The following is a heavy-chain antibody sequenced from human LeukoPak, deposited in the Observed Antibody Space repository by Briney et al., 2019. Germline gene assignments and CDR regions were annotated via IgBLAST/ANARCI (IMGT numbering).Heavy chain of an antibody. D-gene: IGHD3-10*01. V-gene: IGHV1-69*06. J-gene: IGHJ3*01. CDR3: AGDPPGTPVGFDV. CDR2: ITPLSATP. CDR1: AGTFNRYA. Sequence: SVKASCKASAGTFNRYAISWARQAPGQGLEWMGRITPLSATPSQSQWIQGRVTITADISTNTVYLDLSSLRSEDTALYFCAGDPPGTPVGFDVWGQGTMVTVSS.